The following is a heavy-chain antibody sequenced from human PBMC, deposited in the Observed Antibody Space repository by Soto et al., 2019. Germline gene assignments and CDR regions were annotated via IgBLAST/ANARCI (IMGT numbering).Heavy chain of an antibody. CDR1: GGSISSYY. CDR2: IYYSGST. V-gene: IGHV4-59*01. Sequence: PSETLSLTCTVSGGSISSYYWSWIRQPPGKGLEWIGYIYYSGSTNYNPSLKSRVTISVDTSKNQFSLKLSSVTAADTAVYYCARGRQVATIVRYYYYGMDVWGQGTTVTVS. CDR3: ARGRQVATIVRYYYYGMDV. D-gene: IGHD5-12*01. J-gene: IGHJ6*02.